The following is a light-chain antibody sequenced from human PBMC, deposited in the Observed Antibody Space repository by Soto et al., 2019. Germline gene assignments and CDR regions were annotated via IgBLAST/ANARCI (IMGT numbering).Light chain of an antibody. Sequence: EIVLTQSPGTLSLSPGERATLSCRASQSVSILLAWYQQKPGQAPRLLIYDASNRATGIPARFSGSGSGTDFTLTISSLEPEDFAVYYCQQRSNWPPITFGQGTRLEI. J-gene: IGKJ5*01. CDR1: QSVSIL. V-gene: IGKV3-11*01. CDR3: QQRSNWPPIT. CDR2: DAS.